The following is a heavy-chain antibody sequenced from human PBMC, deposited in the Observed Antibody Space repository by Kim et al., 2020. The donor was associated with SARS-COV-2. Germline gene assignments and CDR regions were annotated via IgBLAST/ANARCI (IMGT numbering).Heavy chain of an antibody. J-gene: IGHJ4*02. CDR3: ARVRYCSGGTCYLYFDY. D-gene: IGHD2-15*01. V-gene: IGHV6-1*01. Sequence: VKSRITINPDTSKNPFSLQLNSVTPEDTAVYYCARVRYCSGGTCYLYFDYWGQGTLVTVSS.